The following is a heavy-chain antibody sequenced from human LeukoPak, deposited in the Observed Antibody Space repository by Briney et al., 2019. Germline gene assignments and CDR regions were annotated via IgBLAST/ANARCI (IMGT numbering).Heavy chain of an antibody. CDR2: IYGSGST. CDR1: GGSISSDGYY. J-gene: IGHJ4*02. D-gene: IGHD2-15*01. CDR3: ARWGFTRYCSGGSCYGGDY. V-gene: IGHV4-31*03. Sequence: PSQTLSLTCTVSGGSISSDGYYWSWIRQHPGKGLEWIGFIYGSGSTYYKSSLKSRVTISVDTSKNQSSLKLTSVTAADTAVYYCARWGFTRYCSGGSCYGGDYWGQGTLVTVSS.